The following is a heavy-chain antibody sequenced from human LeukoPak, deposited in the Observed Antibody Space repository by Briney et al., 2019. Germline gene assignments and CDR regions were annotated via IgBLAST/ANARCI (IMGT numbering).Heavy chain of an antibody. Sequence: ASVKVSCKASGYTFTGYYMHWVRQAPGQGLEWMGWINPNSGGTNYAQKFQGRVTMTRDTSISTAYMELSRLRSDDTAVYYCAREPLSPDYYYYYYMDVWGKGTTVTVSS. V-gene: IGHV1-2*02. CDR2: INPNSGGT. J-gene: IGHJ6*03. CDR3: AREPLSPDYYYYYYMDV. CDR1: GYTFTGYY.